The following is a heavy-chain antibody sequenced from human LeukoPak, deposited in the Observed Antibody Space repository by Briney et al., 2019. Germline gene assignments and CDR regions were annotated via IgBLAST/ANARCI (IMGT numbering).Heavy chain of an antibody. CDR3: ARDGSSSWYFDY. D-gene: IGHD6-13*01. J-gene: IGHJ4*02. CDR1: GGSVSSGSYY. V-gene: IGHV4-30-4*08. CDR2: IYYSGST. Sequence: NPSETLSLTCTVSGGSVSSGSYYWNWLRQPPGQGLEWIGYIYYSGSTYYNPSLKSRVTISVDTSKNQFSLKLSSVTAADTAVYYCARDGSSSWYFDYWGEGTLVTVSS.